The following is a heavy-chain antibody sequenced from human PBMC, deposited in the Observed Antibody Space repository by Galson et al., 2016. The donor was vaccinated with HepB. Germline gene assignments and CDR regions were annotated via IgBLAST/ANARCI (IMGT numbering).Heavy chain of an antibody. D-gene: IGHD2-15*01. CDR3: ARAPCSGGSCYSYYQYYYGIDV. CDR2: IYYSGST. CDR1: GGSIISGGYY. J-gene: IGHJ6*02. V-gene: IGHV4-31*03. Sequence: TLSLTCTVSGGSIISGGYYRSWIRQHPGKGLEWIGYIYYSGSTHYNPSLKSRVTISVDTSKNQFSLRLSSVSAADTAVYYCARAPCSGGSCYSYYQYYYGIDVWGQGATVTVSS.